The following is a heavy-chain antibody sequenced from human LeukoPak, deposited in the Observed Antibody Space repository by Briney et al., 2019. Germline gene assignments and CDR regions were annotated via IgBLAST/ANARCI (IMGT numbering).Heavy chain of an antibody. Sequence: GGSLRLSCAASGFTFSTYWMTWVRQAPGKGLEWVANIKEDGSREYYVDSVKGRFTISRDNAKNSLYLQMDSLTAEDTDVYYCARDSPGYGAHVSWGQGTLVSVSS. CDR1: GFTFSTYW. J-gene: IGHJ1*01. CDR2: IKEDGSRE. D-gene: IGHD4/OR15-4a*01. V-gene: IGHV3-7*01. CDR3: ARDSPGYGAHVS.